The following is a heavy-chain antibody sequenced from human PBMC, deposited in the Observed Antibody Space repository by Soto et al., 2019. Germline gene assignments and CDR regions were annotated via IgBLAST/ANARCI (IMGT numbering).Heavy chain of an antibody. CDR2: IYHSGPT. CDR1: GGSISSGDYC. CDR3: ARGLGYCSTTTCSEDWFDP. D-gene: IGHD2-2*01. Sequence: SETLSLTCAVSGGSISSGDYCWSWIRQPRGKGLEWIGYIYHSGPTWYNPSLKSRVTISVDRSKNQFSLRLHSVTAADTAIYYCARGLGYCSTTTCSEDWFDPWVHGPRFTVSS. J-gene: IGHJ5*02. V-gene: IGHV4-30-2*01.